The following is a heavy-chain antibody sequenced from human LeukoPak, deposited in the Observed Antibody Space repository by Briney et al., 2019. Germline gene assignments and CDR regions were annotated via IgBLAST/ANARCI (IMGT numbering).Heavy chain of an antibody. V-gene: IGHV3-30*04. CDR3: ATDRKSVVTTVDY. J-gene: IGHJ4*02. CDR2: ISYDGTSK. Sequence: PGRSLRLSCAASGSTFSTYAMHWVRQAPGKGLEWVAVISYDGTSKYYADSVKGRFTISRDSSKNTLFLQMNSLRAEDTAVYYCATDRKSVVTTVDYWGQGTLVTVSS. CDR1: GSTFSTYA. D-gene: IGHD2-21*02.